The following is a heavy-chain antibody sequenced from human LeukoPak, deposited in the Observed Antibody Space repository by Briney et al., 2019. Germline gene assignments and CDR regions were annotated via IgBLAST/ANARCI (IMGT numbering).Heavy chain of an antibody. CDR2: IYHSGST. CDR3: ARVNGDFYYYYYYMDV. V-gene: IGHV4-38-2*02. CDR1: GYSISSGYY. Sequence: SETLSLTCTVSGYSISSGYYWGWIRQPPGKGLEWIGSIYHSGSTYYNPSLKSRVTISVDTSKNQFSLKLSSVTAADTAVYYCARVNGDFYYYYYYMDVWGQGTTVTVSS. J-gene: IGHJ6*03. D-gene: IGHD4-17*01.